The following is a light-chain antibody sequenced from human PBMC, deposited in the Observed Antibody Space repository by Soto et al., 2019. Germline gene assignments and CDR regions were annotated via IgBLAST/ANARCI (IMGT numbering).Light chain of an antibody. V-gene: IGKV1-9*01. Sequence: DLPLTQSPSFLSASVGDRVTITCRASQGISSYLAWYQQKPGKAPKLLIYAASTLQSGVPSRFSGSGSGTEFTLTISSLQPEDFATYYCQQLNSYPHFGPGTKVDIK. CDR3: QQLNSYPH. J-gene: IGKJ3*01. CDR2: AAS. CDR1: QGISSY.